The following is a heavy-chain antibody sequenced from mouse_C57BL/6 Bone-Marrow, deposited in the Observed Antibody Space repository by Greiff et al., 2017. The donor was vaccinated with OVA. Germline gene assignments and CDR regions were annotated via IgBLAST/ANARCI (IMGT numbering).Heavy chain of an antibody. V-gene: IGHV5-6*02. CDR2: ISSGGSYT. Sequence: DVKLQESGGDLVKPGGSLKLSCAASGFTFSSYGMSWVRQTPDKRLAWVATISSGGSYTYYPDSVKGRFTISRDNAKNTLYLQMSSLKSEDTAMYYCARHGDYGSFFDYWGQGTTLTVSS. CDR3: ARHGDYGSFFDY. CDR1: GFTFSSYG. J-gene: IGHJ2*01. D-gene: IGHD1-1*01.